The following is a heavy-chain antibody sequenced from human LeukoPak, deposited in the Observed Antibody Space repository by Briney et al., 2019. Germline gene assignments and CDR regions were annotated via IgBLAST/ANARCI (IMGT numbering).Heavy chain of an antibody. Sequence: PRGSLRLSCVASGFTLSSYAMSWVRQAPGEGLEWVSGISITGGSTYYTDSVKGRFTISRDNSKNTLYLQMNSLRVEDTAVYYCATLSVAAGDWDDDFWGQGTLLTVSS. V-gene: IGHV3-23*01. J-gene: IGHJ4*02. D-gene: IGHD6-13*01. CDR2: ISITGGST. CDR1: GFTLSSYA. CDR3: ATLSVAAGDWDDDF.